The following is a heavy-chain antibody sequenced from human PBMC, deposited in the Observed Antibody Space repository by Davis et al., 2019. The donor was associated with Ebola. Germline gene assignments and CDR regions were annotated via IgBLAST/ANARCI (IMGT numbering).Heavy chain of an antibody. CDR1: GYMFSGYG. Sequence: AASVKVSCKASGYMFSGYGMSWVRQAPGQGLEWMGWISAYNGNTNYAQKLQGRVTMTTDTSTSTAYMELRSLRSDDTAVYYCARDGAGMITFGGVHDYWGQGTLVTVSS. CDR2: ISAYNGNT. D-gene: IGHD3-16*01. V-gene: IGHV1-18*04. CDR3: ARDGAGMITFGGVHDY. J-gene: IGHJ4*02.